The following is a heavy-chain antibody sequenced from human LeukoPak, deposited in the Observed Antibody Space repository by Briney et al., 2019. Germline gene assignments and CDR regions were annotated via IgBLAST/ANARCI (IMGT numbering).Heavy chain of an antibody. J-gene: IGHJ4*02. D-gene: IGHD5-12*01. CDR2: ISGSGGST. Sequence: GGSLRLSCAASGFTFDSYAMSWVRQPPGKGLEWVSSISGSGGSTYYADSVKGRFTISRDNSKNTLYLQMNSLRAEDTAVYYCAKGRPPGVIMAGRGGFDYWGQGTLVTVSS. CDR1: GFTFDSYA. CDR3: AKGRPPGVIMAGRGGFDY. V-gene: IGHV3-23*01.